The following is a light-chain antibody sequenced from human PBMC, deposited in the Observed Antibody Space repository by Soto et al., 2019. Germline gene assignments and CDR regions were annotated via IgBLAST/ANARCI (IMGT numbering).Light chain of an antibody. Sequence: EIVLTQSPATLSLSPGERATLSCRASQGIASYLAWYQQTPGQAPRLLIYDASDRATGIPARFCGSGSGTDFTLTISSLEPEDFAVYYCQHRNNWPPMYTFGQGTKLEIK. V-gene: IGKV3-11*01. CDR3: QHRNNWPPMYT. CDR1: QGIASY. J-gene: IGKJ2*01. CDR2: DAS.